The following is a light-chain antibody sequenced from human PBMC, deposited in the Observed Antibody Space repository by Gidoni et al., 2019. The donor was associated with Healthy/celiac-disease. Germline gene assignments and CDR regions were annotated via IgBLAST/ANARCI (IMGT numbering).Light chain of an antibody. J-gene: IGLJ1*01. Sequence: QSALTQPASVSGSPGQSITISCTGTSSDVGSYNLVSWYQQHPGKAPKLMIYEVSQRPSGVSNRFSGSKSGNTASLTISGLQAEDEADYYCCSYAGSNYVFGTGTKVTVL. CDR2: EVS. CDR3: CSYAGSNYV. V-gene: IGLV2-23*02. CDR1: SSDVGSYNL.